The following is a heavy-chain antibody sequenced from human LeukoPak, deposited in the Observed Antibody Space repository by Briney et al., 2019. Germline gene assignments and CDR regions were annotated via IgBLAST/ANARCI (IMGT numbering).Heavy chain of an antibody. Sequence: GGSLRLSCAASGFTFSSYAMHWVRQAPGKGLEWVAVISYDGSNKYYADSVKGRFTISRDNSKNTLYLQMNSLRAEDTAVYYCARESDYCSGGSCSGLDYYYYYGMDVWGQGTTVTVSS. J-gene: IGHJ6*02. CDR1: GFTFSSYA. CDR2: ISYDGSNK. CDR3: ARESDYCSGGSCSGLDYYYYYGMDV. D-gene: IGHD2-15*01. V-gene: IGHV3-30-3*01.